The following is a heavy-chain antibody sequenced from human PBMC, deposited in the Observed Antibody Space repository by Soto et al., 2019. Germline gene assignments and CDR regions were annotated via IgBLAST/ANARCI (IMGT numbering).Heavy chain of an antibody. CDR2: FDPEDGET. J-gene: IGHJ5*02. CDR3: AVVVAATRRYNWFDP. V-gene: IGHV1-24*01. D-gene: IGHD2-15*01. CDR1: GYTLTELS. Sequence: GASVKVSCKVSGYTLTELSMHWVRQAPGKGLEWMGGFDPEDGETIYAQKFQGRVTMTEDTSTDTAYMELSSLRSEDTAVYYCAVVVAATRRYNWFDPWGQGTLVTVSS.